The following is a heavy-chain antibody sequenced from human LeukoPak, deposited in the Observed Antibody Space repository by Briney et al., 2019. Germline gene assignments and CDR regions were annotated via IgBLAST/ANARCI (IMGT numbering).Heavy chain of an antibody. V-gene: IGHV3-30*02. CDR3: AKDRDIVLMVYATRPQPLDY. Sequence: PGGSLRLSCAASGFTFSSYGMHWVRQAPGKGLEWVAFIRYDGSNKYYADSVKGRFTISRDNSKNTLYLQMNSLRAEDTAVYYCAKDRDIVLMVYATRPQPLDYWGQGTLVTVSS. CDR2: IRYDGSNK. J-gene: IGHJ4*02. CDR1: GFTFSSYG. D-gene: IGHD2-8*01.